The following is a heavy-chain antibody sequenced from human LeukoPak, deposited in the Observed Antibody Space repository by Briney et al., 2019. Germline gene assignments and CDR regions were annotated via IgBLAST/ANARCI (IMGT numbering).Heavy chain of an antibody. CDR1: GYSLSSGYY. J-gene: IGHJ3*02. D-gene: IGHD3-10*01. Sequence: PSETLSLTCTVSGYSLSSGYYWGWIRQPPGKGLEWIGSIYHSGSTYYNPSLKSPVTISVDTSKNQFSLKLSSVTAADTAVYYCARDPAASTYYYGSGPDAFDIWGQRTMVTVSS. V-gene: IGHV4-38-2*02. CDR3: ARDPAASTYYYGSGPDAFDI. CDR2: IYHSGST.